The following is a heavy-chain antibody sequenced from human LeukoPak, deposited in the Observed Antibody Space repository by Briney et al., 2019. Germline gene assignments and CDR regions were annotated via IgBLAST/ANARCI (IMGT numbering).Heavy chain of an antibody. CDR3: ARSRGYFEY. CDR1: GGSISSYY. V-gene: IGHV4-59*01. J-gene: IGHJ4*02. D-gene: IGHD1-26*01. CDR2: IYYSGST. Sequence: SETLSLTCTVSGGSISSYYWSWIRQPPGKGLEWIGYIYYSGSTNYNPSLKSRVTISVDTSKNQFSLKLSSVTAADTAVYYCARSRGYFEYWGQGTLVTVSS.